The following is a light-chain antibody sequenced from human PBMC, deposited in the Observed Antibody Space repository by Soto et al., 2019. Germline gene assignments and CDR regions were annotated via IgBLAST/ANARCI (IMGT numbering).Light chain of an antibody. CDR3: QHRGT. J-gene: IGKJ3*01. Sequence: DIVMTQSPGFLAVSLGEMATINCKSSRSVLDSSNNKNSLAWYQQKAGQPPKLLIYWASTRESGVPDRFSGSGSGADLTLTISSLEAEDVAVCYGQHRGTLGPGNKVEI. CDR2: WAS. CDR1: RSVLDSSNNKNS. V-gene: IGKV4-1*01.